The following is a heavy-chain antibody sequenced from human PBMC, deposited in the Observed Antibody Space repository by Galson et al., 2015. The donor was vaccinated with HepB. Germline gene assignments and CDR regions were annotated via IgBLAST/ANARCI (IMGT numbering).Heavy chain of an antibody. J-gene: IGHJ5*02. V-gene: IGHV1-69*13. Sequence: SVKVSCKASGGTFSSYAINWVRQAPGQGLEWMGGIIPTYGTTNYAQKLQGRVTITADESTSTAYMELSSLRSEDTAVYYCARVGEKLGYCSGGSCSNGFDPWGQGTLVTVSS. CDR1: GGTFSSYA. CDR3: ARVGEKLGYCSGGSCSNGFDP. D-gene: IGHD2-15*01. CDR2: IIPTYGTT.